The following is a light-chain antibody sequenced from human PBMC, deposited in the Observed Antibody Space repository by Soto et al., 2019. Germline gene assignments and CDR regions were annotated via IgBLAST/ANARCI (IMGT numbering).Light chain of an antibody. CDR2: ENN. J-gene: IGLJ1*01. CDR3: QSYDSSLSGYV. CDR1: SSNIGAGYE. V-gene: IGLV1-40*01. Sequence: QSVLTQPPSVSEAPGQRVTISCTGSSSNIGAGYEAHWYQQVPGTAPKLLIYENNKRPSGVPDRFSGSKSGTSASLAITGLQAEDEAEYYCQSYDSSLSGYVFVTGTKVTVL.